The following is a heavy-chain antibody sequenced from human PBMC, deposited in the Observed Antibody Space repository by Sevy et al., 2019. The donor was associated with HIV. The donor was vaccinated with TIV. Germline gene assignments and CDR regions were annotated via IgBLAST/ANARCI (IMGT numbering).Heavy chain of an antibody. CDR1: SASFSAYY. CDR2: DSTSGST. CDR3: ARDDFVVGGGSNWFDP. Sequence: SEALSLTCTVSSASFSAYYWSWIRQPAGKGLEWIGRDSTSGSTNYNPSLKSRVTMSLDTSKNHFSLKLSSVTAADTAIYYCARDDFVVGGGSNWFDPWGQGALVTVSS. J-gene: IGHJ5*02. V-gene: IGHV4-4*07. D-gene: IGHD3-10*01.